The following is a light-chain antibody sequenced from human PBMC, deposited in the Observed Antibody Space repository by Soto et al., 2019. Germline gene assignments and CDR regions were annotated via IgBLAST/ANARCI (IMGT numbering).Light chain of an antibody. CDR3: QQCGGWPLT. Sequence: EIVLTQSPATLSLSPGERATLSCRASQSVSSLLAWYQQKPGQAPRLLIYDASNRATGIPARFSGSGSGTDFTLTISSLEPEDFAVYYGQQCGGWPLTFGGGTKVEIK. V-gene: IGKV3-11*01. CDR2: DAS. CDR1: QSVSSL. J-gene: IGKJ4*01.